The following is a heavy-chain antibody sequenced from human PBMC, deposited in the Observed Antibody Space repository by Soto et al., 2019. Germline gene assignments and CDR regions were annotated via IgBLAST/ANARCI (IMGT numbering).Heavy chain of an antibody. V-gene: IGHV3-9*01. J-gene: IGHJ4*02. CDR2: ISFNSGSI. D-gene: IGHD6-19*01. CDR1: GFTFDDYA. Sequence: GVARRLSCAASGFTFDDYAMHGVREAAGKAMGWVSGISFNSGSIGYADSVKGRFTTSRHNAKNSLYLQMNSLRAEDTALYYSAKDIAVAAMFDYWGPGTVVTVSS. CDR3: AKDIAVAAMFDY.